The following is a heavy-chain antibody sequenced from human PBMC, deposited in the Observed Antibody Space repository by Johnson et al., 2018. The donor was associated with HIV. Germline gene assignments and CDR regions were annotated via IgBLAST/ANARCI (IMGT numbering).Heavy chain of an antibody. D-gene: IGHD4-23*01. CDR3: ARWGVVTPHAFDI. CDR2: ISGSGGST. CDR1: GFTFDDYA. Sequence: VQLVESGGGLVQPGRSLRLSCAASGFTFDDYAMHWVRQAPGKGLEWVSAISGSGGSTYYADSVKGRFTISRDNSKNTLYLQMNSLRAEDTAVYYCARWGVVTPHAFDIWGQGTMVTVSS. J-gene: IGHJ3*02. V-gene: IGHV3-23*04.